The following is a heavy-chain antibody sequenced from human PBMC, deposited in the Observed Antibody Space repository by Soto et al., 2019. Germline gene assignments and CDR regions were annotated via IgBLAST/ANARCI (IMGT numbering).Heavy chain of an antibody. Sequence: SETLSLTCAVYGGSFYGYYLTWIRQPPGKGLEWIGEINHSGTINFNPSLKSRLTISLDTSKKHFSLKLSSVTDADTAAYYCARADRTLVTSYSLDVWGQGTTVTVSS. V-gene: IGHV4-34*01. CDR2: INHSGTI. CDR3: ARADRTLVTSYSLDV. CDR1: GGSFYGYY. D-gene: IGHD2-21*02. J-gene: IGHJ6*02.